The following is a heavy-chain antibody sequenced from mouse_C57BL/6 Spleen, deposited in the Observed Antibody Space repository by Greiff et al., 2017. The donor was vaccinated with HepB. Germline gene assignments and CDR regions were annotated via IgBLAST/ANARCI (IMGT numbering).Heavy chain of an antibody. V-gene: IGHV5-17*01. CDR3: ARPTVVAPFDY. D-gene: IGHD1-1*01. J-gene: IGHJ2*01. Sequence: EVKLQESGGGLVKPGGSLKLSCAASGFTFSDYGMHWVRQAPEKGLEWVAYISSGSSTIYYADTVKGRFTISRDNAKNTLFLQMTSLRSEDTAMYYCARPTVVAPFDYWGQGTTLTVSS. CDR2: ISSGSSTI. CDR1: GFTFSDYG.